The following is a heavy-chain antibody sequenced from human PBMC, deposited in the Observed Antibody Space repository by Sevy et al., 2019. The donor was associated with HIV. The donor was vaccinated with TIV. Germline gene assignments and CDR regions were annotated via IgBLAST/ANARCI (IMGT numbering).Heavy chain of an antibody. CDR3: ARARPLHADWESRRGPYYYYYYGIDV. V-gene: IGHV1-69*13. J-gene: IGHJ6*02. Sequence: ASVKVCCKASGGTFSSYAIGWVRQAPGQGLEWMGGIIPIFGTANYAQKFQGRVTITADESTSTAYMELSSLRSEDTAVYYCARARPLHADWESRRGPYYYYYYGIDVRGQGTTVTVSS. CDR2: IIPIFGTA. CDR1: GGTFSSYA. D-gene: IGHD3-10*01.